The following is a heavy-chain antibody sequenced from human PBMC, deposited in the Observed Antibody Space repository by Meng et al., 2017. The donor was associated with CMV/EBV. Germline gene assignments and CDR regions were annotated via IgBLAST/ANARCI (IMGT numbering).Heavy chain of an antibody. J-gene: IGHJ4*02. Sequence: GESLKISCAASGFTFSSYSMNWGRQAPGKGLEWVSYISSSSSTIYYADSVKDRLTISRDNAKNSLYLQMNSLRAEDTAVYYCARDWGGTSFKHLPHNDYWGQGTLVTVSS. D-gene: IGHD3-16*01. V-gene: IGHV3-48*04. CDR2: ISSSSSTI. CDR3: ARDWGGTSFKHLPHNDY. CDR1: GFTFSSYS.